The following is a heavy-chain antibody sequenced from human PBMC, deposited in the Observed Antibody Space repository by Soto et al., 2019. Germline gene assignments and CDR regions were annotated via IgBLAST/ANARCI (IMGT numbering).Heavy chain of an antibody. J-gene: IGHJ6*02. Sequence: SETLSLTCTVSGGSISSSSYYWGWIRQPPGKGLEWIGSIYYSGSTYYNPSLKSRVTISVDTSKNQFSLKLSSVTAADTAVYYCARRTPYYYGMDVWGQGTTVTVSS. CDR3: ARRTPYYYGMDV. V-gene: IGHV4-39*01. CDR2: IYYSGST. CDR1: GGSISSSSYY.